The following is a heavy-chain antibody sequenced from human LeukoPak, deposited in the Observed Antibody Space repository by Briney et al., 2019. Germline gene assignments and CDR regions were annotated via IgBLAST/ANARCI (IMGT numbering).Heavy chain of an antibody. CDR2: IYHSGST. V-gene: IGHV4-38-2*02. CDR3: ARGEQLWLGNFDY. J-gene: IGHJ4*02. D-gene: IGHD5-18*01. CDR1: GYSISSGYY. Sequence: SETLSLTCTVSGYSISSGYYWGWIRQPPGKGLEWIGSIYHSGSTYYNPSLKSRVTISVDTSKNQFSLKLSSVTAADTAVYYCARGEQLWLGNFDYWGQGTLVTVSS.